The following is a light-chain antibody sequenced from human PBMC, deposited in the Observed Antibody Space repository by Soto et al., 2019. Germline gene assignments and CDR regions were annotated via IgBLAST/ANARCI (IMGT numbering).Light chain of an antibody. CDR1: SSNIGAGYD. V-gene: IGLV1-40*01. CDR3: QSYDSSLSGWV. J-gene: IGLJ3*02. Sequence: QSALTQPPSVSGAPGQRVTISCTGSSSNIGAGYDVQWYQQLPGTAPKVLIYGNNNRPSGVPDRLSGSKSGTSASLAITGLQTEDEGDYYCQSYDSSLSGWVFGGGTKLTVL. CDR2: GNN.